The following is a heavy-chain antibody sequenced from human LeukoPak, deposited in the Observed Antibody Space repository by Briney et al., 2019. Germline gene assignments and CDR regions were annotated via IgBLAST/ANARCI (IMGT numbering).Heavy chain of an antibody. CDR1: GDSIGSNGYY. J-gene: IGHJ4*02. CDR2: IYYRGSP. CDR3: ARIPAAFYGELHPIDY. D-gene: IGHD1-26*01. Sequence: SETLSLTCTVSGDSIGSNGYYWSWIRQLPGKGLEWIGYIYYRGSPYYSPSLKSRVTISGDTSKNQFSLKLSSVTAADTAVYYCARIPAAFYGELHPIDYWGQGTLVTVSS. V-gene: IGHV4-31*03.